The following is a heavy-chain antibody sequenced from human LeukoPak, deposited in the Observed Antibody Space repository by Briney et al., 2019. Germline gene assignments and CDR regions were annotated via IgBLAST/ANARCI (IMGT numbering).Heavy chain of an antibody. J-gene: IGHJ3*02. CDR3: AKTRGGTYYGDSFDI. Sequence: SETLSLTCAVSGDSISRSDWWAWIRQPPGKGLEWLGNIYYSGRIYHNPSLQTRVIMSVDSSKNQFSLRLGSVTAVDTAVYYCAKTRGGTYYGDSFDIWGQGILVTVSS. V-gene: IGHV4-28*05. D-gene: IGHD1-26*01. CDR2: IYYSGRI. CDR1: GDSISRSDW.